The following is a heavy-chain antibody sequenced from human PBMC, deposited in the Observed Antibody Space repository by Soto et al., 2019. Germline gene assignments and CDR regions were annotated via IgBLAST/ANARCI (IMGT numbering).Heavy chain of an antibody. Sequence: EVQLVESGGGLVKPGGSLRLSCAASGFTFSNAWMKWVRQAPGKGLEWVGRIKSKTDGGTTDYAAPVKGRFTISRDDSKNTLYLQMNSLKTEDTAVYYCTTWLIVVVTNSFWGQGTLVTVSS. D-gene: IGHD3-22*01. V-gene: IGHV3-15*07. CDR3: TTWLIVVVTNSF. CDR1: GFTFSNAW. J-gene: IGHJ4*02. CDR2: IKSKTDGGTT.